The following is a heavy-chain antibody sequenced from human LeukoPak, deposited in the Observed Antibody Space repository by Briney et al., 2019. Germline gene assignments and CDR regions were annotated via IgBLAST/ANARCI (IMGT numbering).Heavy chain of an antibody. V-gene: IGHV4-34*01. CDR1: GGSFSGYS. CDR2: ISHFGST. Sequence: ASETLSLTCAIYGGSFSGYSWTWIRQPPGKGLEWIGEISHFGSTKYIPSLESRVSLSLDTSKNQFSLELSSVTAADTAIYYCARRKGDRDRFPYYYYMDVWGKGTTVTISS. D-gene: IGHD2-21*02. CDR3: ARRKGDRDRFPYYYYMDV. J-gene: IGHJ6*03.